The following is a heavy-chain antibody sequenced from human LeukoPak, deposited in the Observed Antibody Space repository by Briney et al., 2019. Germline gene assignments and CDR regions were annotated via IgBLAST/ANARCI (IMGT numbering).Heavy chain of an antibody. V-gene: IGHV4-4*07. CDR1: GGSISSYY. D-gene: IGHD5-24*01. CDR3: ARDNSVRDEAWWFNP. J-gene: IGHJ5*02. CDR2: IYTSGST. Sequence: SETLSLTCTVSGGSISSYYWSWIRQPAGKGLEWIGRIYTSGSTNYNPSLKSRVTMSVDTSKNQFSLKLSSVTAADTAVYYCARDNSVRDEAWWFNPWGQGTLVTVSS.